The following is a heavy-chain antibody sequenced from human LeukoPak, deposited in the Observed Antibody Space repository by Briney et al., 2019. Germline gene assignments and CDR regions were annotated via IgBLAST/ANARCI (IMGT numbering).Heavy chain of an antibody. CDR3: ARDDYSDNYYYYYYMDV. V-gene: IGHV4-59*12. CDR1: GGSISSYY. D-gene: IGHD4-11*01. J-gene: IGHJ6*03. CDR2: IYYSGST. Sequence: PSETLSLTCTVSGGSISSYYWSWIRQPPGKGLEWIGYIYYSGSTNYNPSLKSRVTISLGTSKNQFSLKLTSVTAADTAVYYCARDDYSDNYYYYYYMDVWGKGTTVTVSS.